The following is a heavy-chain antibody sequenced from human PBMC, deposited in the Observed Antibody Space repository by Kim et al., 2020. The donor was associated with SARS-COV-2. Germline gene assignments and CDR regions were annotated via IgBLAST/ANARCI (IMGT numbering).Heavy chain of an antibody. V-gene: IGHV3-21*01. Sequence: GGSLRLSCAASGFTFSSYSMNWVRQAPGKGLEWVSSISSSSSYIYYADSVKGRFTISRDNAKNSLYLQMNSLRAEDTAVYYCARYRTTTVVTSWYFDLWGRGTLVTVSS. D-gene: IGHD4-17*01. CDR3: ARYRTTTVVTSWYFDL. CDR1: GFTFSSYS. J-gene: IGHJ2*01. CDR2: ISSSSSYI.